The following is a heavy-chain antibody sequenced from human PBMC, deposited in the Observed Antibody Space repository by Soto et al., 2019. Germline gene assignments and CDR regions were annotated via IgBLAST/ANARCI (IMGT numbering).Heavy chain of an antibody. CDR1: GGSISSSGYY. CDR3: ARHPGYGSSWLLSDFDI. Sequence: QLQLQESGPGLVKPSETLSLTCTVSGGSISSSGYYWGWIRQPPGKGLEWIGSIYYSGSSYYNPYLKSRVTISVDTSKNQFSLKLSSVTAADTAVYFCARHPGYGSSWLLSDFDIWGQGTLVTVSS. D-gene: IGHD6-13*01. J-gene: IGHJ3*02. V-gene: IGHV4-39*01. CDR2: IYYSGSS.